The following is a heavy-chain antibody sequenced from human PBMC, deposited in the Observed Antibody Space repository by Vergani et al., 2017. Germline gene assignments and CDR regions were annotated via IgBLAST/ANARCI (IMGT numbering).Heavy chain of an antibody. Sequence: QAQLGQSDSEVKKPGDSVTLSCKTSGYTFVNHPITWVRQAPGQGLEWMGWISPYNHKTLYSQKVEGRVTMTSDPWSSTVFLELRRLTSDDTAIYYCARSQMAKNDFDLWGRGTLVTVSS. V-gene: IGHV1-18*04. J-gene: IGHJ4*02. CDR3: ARSQMAKNDFDL. CDR2: ISPYNHKT. CDR1: GYTFVNHP. D-gene: IGHD5-24*01.